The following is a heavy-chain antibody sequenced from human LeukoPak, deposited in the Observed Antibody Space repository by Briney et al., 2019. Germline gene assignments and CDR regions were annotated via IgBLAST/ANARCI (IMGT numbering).Heavy chain of an antibody. D-gene: IGHD1-26*01. CDR3: ARRPRVGAHKTYYYYMDV. V-gene: IGHV7-4-1*02. CDR1: GGTFSSYA. CDR2: INTNTGNP. J-gene: IGHJ6*03. Sequence: ASVKVSCKASGGTFSSYAISWVRQAPGQGLEWMGWINTNTGNPTYAQGFTGRFVFSLDTSVSTAYLQISSLKAEDTAVYYCARRPRVGAHKTYYYYMDVWGKGTTVTVSS.